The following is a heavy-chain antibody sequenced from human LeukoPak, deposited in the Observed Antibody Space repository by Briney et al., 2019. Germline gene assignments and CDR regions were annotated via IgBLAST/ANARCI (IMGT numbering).Heavy chain of an antibody. CDR2: IYYSGST. D-gene: IGHD3-16*01. V-gene: IGHV4-61*01. J-gene: IGHJ4*02. Sequence: SETLSLTRTVSGGSVSSGSYYWSWIRQPPGKGLEWIGYIYYSGSTNYNPSLKSRVTISVDTSKNQFSLKLSSVTAADTAVYYCARVWLGYFDYWGQGTLVTVSS. CDR3: ARVWLGYFDY. CDR1: GGSVSSGSYY.